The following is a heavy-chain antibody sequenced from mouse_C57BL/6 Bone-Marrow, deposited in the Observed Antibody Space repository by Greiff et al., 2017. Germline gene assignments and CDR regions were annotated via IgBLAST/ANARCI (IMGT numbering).Heavy chain of an antibody. J-gene: IGHJ2*01. CDR1: GYTFTSYG. Sequence: VQRVESGAELARPGASVKLSCKASGYTFTSYGISWVKQRTGQGLEWIGEIYPRSGNTYYNEKFKGKATLTADKSSSTAYMELRSLTSEDTAVYFCARGSSYRFAYWGQGTTLTVSS. CDR2: IYPRSGNT. D-gene: IGHD1-1*01. CDR3: ARGSSYRFAY. V-gene: IGHV1-81*01.